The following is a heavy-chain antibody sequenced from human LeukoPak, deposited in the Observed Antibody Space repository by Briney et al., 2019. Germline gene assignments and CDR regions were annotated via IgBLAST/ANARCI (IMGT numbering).Heavy chain of an antibody. Sequence: SETLSLLCTVSGGSISSSSLYWGWIRQPPGKGLEWIGSIYYSGSTYYNPSLKSRVSISLGTSKNHFSLKLSSVTAADTAVYCCARLSSSWYSVFDYFDYWGKGTMVTVSS. CDR2: IYYSGST. D-gene: IGHD6-13*01. CDR3: ARLSSSWYSVFDYFDY. J-gene: IGHJ4*02. V-gene: IGHV4-39*02. CDR1: GGSISSSSLY.